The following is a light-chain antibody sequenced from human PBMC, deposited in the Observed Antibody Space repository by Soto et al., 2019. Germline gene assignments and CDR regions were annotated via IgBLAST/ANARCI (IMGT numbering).Light chain of an antibody. CDR2: AAS. V-gene: IGKV1-9*01. Sequence: DIQLTQSPSFLSASVGDRVSITCRASQGIASYLAWFQQKPGKAPELLIFAASTLRSGVPSRFSGSGSGTDYTLTISSLQPEDFATYYCQQLYNYPRTFGQGTKVDIK. J-gene: IGKJ1*01. CDR1: QGIASY. CDR3: QQLYNYPRT.